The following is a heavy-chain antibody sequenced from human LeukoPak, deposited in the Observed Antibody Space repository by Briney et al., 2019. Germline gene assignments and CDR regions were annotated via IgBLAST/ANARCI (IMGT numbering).Heavy chain of an antibody. CDR3: AREGVGYSSFHGYYFDY. CDR1: GGSISSGGYY. D-gene: IGHD6-13*01. Sequence: SETLSLTCTVSGGSISSGGYYWSWIRQHPGTGLEWIGYIYYSGSTYYNPSLKSRVTISVDTSKNQFSLKLSSVTAADTAVYYCAREGVGYSSFHGYYFDYWGQGTLVTVSS. V-gene: IGHV4-31*03. J-gene: IGHJ4*02. CDR2: IYYSGST.